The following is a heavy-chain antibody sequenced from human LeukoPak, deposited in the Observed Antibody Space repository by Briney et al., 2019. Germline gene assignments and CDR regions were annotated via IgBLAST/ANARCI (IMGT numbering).Heavy chain of an antibody. V-gene: IGHV3-7*01. CDR1: GFIFSTYW. CDR2: MKGDGSEI. Sequence: GGSLRLSCAASGFIFSTYWMMWARQAPGKGLEWVANMKGDGSEIHYVDSVKGRFTISRDNAKNSLYLQLNSLRPEDTAVYYCARPAYTAAYDLWGQGTMVTVSS. CDR3: ARPAYTAAYDL. D-gene: IGHD3-16*01. J-gene: IGHJ3*01.